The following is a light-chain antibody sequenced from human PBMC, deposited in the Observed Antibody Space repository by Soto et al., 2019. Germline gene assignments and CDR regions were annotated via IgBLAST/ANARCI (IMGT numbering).Light chain of an antibody. Sequence: DIQMTQSPSTLSASVGDRVTFTCRASQSISNWLAWYQQKPGKAPKLLIYDASSLQSEVPSRFSGSGAGTEFTLTSSTLQPDDVATYYCQQYMNYATFGQGAKVEIK. CDR3: QQYMNYAT. J-gene: IGKJ1*01. CDR1: QSISNW. CDR2: DAS. V-gene: IGKV1-5*01.